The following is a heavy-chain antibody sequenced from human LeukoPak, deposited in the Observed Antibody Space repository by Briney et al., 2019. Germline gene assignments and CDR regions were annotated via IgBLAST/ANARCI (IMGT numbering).Heavy chain of an antibody. J-gene: IGHJ4*02. D-gene: IGHD3-22*01. CDR2: ISAYNGNT. CDR1: GYTFTSYG. Sequence: EASVKVSCTASGYTFTSYGISWVRQAPGQGLEWMGWISAYNGNTNYAQKLQGRVTMTTDTSTNTAYMELRSLRSDDTAVYYCARGTYYYDSSGYYPIDYWGQGTLVTVSS. CDR3: ARGTYYYDSSGYYPIDY. V-gene: IGHV1-18*01.